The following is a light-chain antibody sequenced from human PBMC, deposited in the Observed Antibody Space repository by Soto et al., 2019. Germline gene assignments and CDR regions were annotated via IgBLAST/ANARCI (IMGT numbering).Light chain of an antibody. CDR2: EGS. Sequence: QSALTQPASVSGSPGQSITISCTGTSSDVGSYVSWYQQHPGKAPKVMIYEGSKRPSGVSNRFSGSKSGNTASLTISGLQAEDEADYYCCSYARSSTYYVFGTGTKLTVL. V-gene: IGLV2-23*01. CDR1: SSDVGSY. CDR3: CSYARSSTYYV. J-gene: IGLJ1*01.